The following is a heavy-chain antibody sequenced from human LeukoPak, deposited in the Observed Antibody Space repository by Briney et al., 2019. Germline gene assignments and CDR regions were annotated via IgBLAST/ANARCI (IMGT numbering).Heavy chain of an antibody. CDR1: GYTFTGYY. Sequence: ASVKVSCKASGYTFTGYYMHWVRQAPGQGLEWMGWIIPMHGVTDYAQKFQGRVTITADKSTSTAYMELSSLRSEDTAVYYCTRDQLDDGDYIFDCWGQGTLVTVSS. CDR2: IIPMHGVT. CDR3: TRDQLDDGDYIFDC. D-gene: IGHD4-17*01. V-gene: IGHV1-69*10. J-gene: IGHJ4*02.